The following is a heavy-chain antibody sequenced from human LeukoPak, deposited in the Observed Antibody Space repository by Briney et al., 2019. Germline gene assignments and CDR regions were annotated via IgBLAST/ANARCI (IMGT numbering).Heavy chain of an antibody. D-gene: IGHD6-6*01. Sequence: GGSLRLSCAASGFTFSSYWMSWVRQAPGKGLEWVANIKQDGSEEVYVDSVKGRSTISRDNAKNSLFLQMNTLRAEDTAVYYCARDPYSSTWSYGMDVWGQGTTVTVSS. CDR2: IKQDGSEE. CDR1: GFTFSSYW. V-gene: IGHV3-7*05. CDR3: ARDPYSSTWSYGMDV. J-gene: IGHJ6*02.